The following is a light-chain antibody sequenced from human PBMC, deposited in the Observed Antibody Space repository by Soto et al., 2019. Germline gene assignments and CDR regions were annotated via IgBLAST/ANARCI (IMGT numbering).Light chain of an antibody. CDR3: QQYNNWPAIT. CDR1: QSVSSN. Sequence: EIVLTQSPGTLSLSPGERATLSCRASQSVSSNYLAWYQQKPGQAPRLPIYGASSRAPGIPDRFSGSGSGTEFTLTISSLQSEDFAVYYCQQYNNWPAITFGQGTRLEIK. CDR2: GAS. V-gene: IGKV3D-15*01. J-gene: IGKJ5*01.